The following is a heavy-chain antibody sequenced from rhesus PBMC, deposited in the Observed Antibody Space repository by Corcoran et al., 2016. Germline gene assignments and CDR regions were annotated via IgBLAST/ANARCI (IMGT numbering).Heavy chain of an antibody. D-gene: IGHD3-9*01. CDR3: ARDWNEDDYGYSYFDY. V-gene: IGHV4-127*01. Sequence: QVQLQESGPGLVKPSETLSLTCAVSGYSISSGYGWRWIRQPPGKGLEWIGYISYSGSSYHTPSFKSRGTISIDTAKNQVSLKLSSVTAADTAVYYCARDWNEDDYGYSYFDYWGQGVLVTVSS. CDR2: ISYSGSS. CDR1: GYSISSGYG. J-gene: IGHJ4*01.